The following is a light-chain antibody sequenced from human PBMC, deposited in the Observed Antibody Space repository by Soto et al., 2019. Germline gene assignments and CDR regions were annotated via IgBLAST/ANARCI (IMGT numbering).Light chain of an antibody. CDR3: CSYTGSATLV. J-gene: IGLJ3*02. CDR2: EVR. CDR1: TNDIGGYNY. V-gene: IGLV2-14*01. Sequence: QSVLTQPASVSGSPGQSITISCSGTTNDIGGYNYVSWYQHHPGKVPKVIIYEVRNRPSGVSNRFSGSKSGNTASLTISGLQAEDEADYYCCSYTGSATLVFGGGTQLTVL.